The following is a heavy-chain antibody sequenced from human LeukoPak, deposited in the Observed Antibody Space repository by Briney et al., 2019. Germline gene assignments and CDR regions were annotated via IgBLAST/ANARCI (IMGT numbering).Heavy chain of an antibody. J-gene: IGHJ5*02. D-gene: IGHD3-16*01. CDR3: ARRAGGLARNNWFDP. CDR2: IYSGGST. Sequence: GGSLRLSCAASGFTVSSNYMSWARQAPGKGLEWVSFIYSGGSTYYADSVKGRFTISRDNSKNTLYLQMNSLRAVDMAVYYCARRAGGLARNNWFDPWGQGTLVTASS. V-gene: IGHV3-66*01. CDR1: GFTVSSNY.